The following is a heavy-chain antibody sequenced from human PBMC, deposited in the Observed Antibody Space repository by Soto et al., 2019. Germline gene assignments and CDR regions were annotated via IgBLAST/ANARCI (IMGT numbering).Heavy chain of an antibody. CDR1: GFTFSSYA. J-gene: IGHJ6*02. D-gene: IGHD3-10*01. CDR2: ISGSGGST. CDR3: TTHYGEGGWGYYGMDV. Sequence: GGSLRLSCAASGFTFSSYAMSWVRQAPGKGLEWVSAISGSGGSTYYADSVKGRFTISRDNSKNTLYLQMNSLRAEDTALYYCTTHYGEGGWGYYGMDVWGQGTTVTVSS. V-gene: IGHV3-23*01.